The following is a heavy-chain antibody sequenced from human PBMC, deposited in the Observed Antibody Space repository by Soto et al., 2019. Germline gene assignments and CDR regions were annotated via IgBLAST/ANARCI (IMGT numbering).Heavy chain of an antibody. J-gene: IGHJ4*02. CDR3: ARGGGYDSTAYYYAY. CDR1: GGSFNRHT. Sequence: QVQLVQSGAEVRKPGSSVRVSCKASGGSFNRHTIIWVRQAPGQGLEWMGGIIPIFGTANHAQKFQGRVTIIADESTSTVYMELSSLRSDDTAISYCARGGGYDSTAYYYAYWGQGTLVIVSS. V-gene: IGHV1-69*01. D-gene: IGHD3-22*01. CDR2: IIPIFGTA.